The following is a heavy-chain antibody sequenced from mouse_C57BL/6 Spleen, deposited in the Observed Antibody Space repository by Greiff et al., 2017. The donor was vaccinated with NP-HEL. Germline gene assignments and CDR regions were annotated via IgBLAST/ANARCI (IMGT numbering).Heavy chain of an antibody. J-gene: IGHJ2*01. CDR1: GYTFTSYW. Sequence: QVQLQQPGAELVMPGASVKLSCKASGYTFTSYWMHWVKQRPGQGLEWIGEIDPSDSYTNYNQKFKGKSTLTVDKSSSTAYMQLSSLTSEDSAVYYCARSRITTVGPLFDYWGQGTTLTVSS. CDR2: IDPSDSYT. CDR3: ARSRITTVGPLFDY. V-gene: IGHV1-69*01. D-gene: IGHD1-1*01.